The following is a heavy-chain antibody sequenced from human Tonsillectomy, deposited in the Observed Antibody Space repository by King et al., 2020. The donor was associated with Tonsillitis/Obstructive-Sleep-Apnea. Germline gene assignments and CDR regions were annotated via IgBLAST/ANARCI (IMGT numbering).Heavy chain of an antibody. Sequence: VKLVESGPGLVKPSGTLSLTCAVSGASIRSSHWWSWVRQPPGKGLEWIGEIYHSGSTNYNPSLKSRVNISIDMSKSQLSLKLSSVTAADTAVYFCARVDSGVGSWFFDHWGQGTLVTVSS. V-gene: IGHV4-4*02. CDR1: GASIRSSHW. CDR2: IYHSGST. J-gene: IGHJ4*02. CDR3: ARVDSGVGSWFFDH. D-gene: IGHD6-13*01.